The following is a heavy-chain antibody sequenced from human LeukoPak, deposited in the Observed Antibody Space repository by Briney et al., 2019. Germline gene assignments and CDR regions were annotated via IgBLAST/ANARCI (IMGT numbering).Heavy chain of an antibody. J-gene: IGHJ4*02. CDR2: ISGSGDNT. D-gene: IGHD3-22*01. CDR1: GFTFSSYA. Sequence: PGGSLRLSCAASGFTFSSYATSWVRQAPGKGLEWVSGISGSGDNTYYADSVEGRFTISRDNSKNTLYVQVNSLGTEDTAAYYCAKGSYYDSSGSFYFDYWGQGTLVTVSS. V-gene: IGHV3-23*01. CDR3: AKGSYYDSSGSFYFDY.